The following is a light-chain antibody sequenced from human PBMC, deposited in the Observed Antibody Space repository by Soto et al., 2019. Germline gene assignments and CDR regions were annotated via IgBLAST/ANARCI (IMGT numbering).Light chain of an antibody. CDR1: QSFSSN. CDR2: HAS. V-gene: IGKV3-15*01. Sequence: EIVMTQSPATLSVPPGERATLSCRASQSFSSNLAWYQQKPGQAPRLLIYHASTRATGSPARFSGSGSGTEFTLTISSLQSEDFATYYCQHSSSDLITFGQGTRLEIK. J-gene: IGKJ5*01. CDR3: QHSSSDLIT.